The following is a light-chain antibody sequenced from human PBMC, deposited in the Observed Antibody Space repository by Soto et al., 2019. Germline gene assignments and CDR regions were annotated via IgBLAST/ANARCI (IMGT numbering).Light chain of an antibody. CDR3: QQYNNWPPLP. CDR1: QSVSGN. CDR2: GAS. J-gene: IGKJ5*01. Sequence: EIVMTQSPATLSVSPGERATLSCRASQSVSGNLAWYQQKPGQAPRLLIYGASTRATAIPARFSGSGSGTEFTLTISSLQSEDFAFYYCQQYNNWPPLPFGQGTRLEIK. V-gene: IGKV3-15*01.